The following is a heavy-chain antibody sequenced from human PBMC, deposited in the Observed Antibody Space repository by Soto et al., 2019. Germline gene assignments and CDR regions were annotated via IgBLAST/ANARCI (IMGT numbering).Heavy chain of an antibody. CDR2: IYYSGST. D-gene: IGHD6-6*01. J-gene: IGHJ4*02. V-gene: IGHV4-59*01. Sequence: SETLSLPCTVSGGSISSYYWSWIRQPPGKGLEWIGYIYYSGSTNYNPSLKSRVTISVDTSKNQFSLKLSPVTAADTAVYYCARGYSSSSTSDYWGQGTLVTVSS. CDR3: ARGYSSSSTSDY. CDR1: GGSISSYY.